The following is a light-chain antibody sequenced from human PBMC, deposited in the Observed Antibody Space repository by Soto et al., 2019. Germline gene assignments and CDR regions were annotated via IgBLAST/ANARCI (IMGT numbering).Light chain of an antibody. CDR3: QQANSFPLS. CDR1: QGISSW. CDR2: AAS. J-gene: IGKJ4*01. Sequence: DLQMTQSPSSVSASVGDRVTITCRASQGISSWLAWYQQKPGRAPKLLIYAASSLQGGAPSRFTGSGSGTDVTLTITGLQPDDVATYYCQQANSFPLSFGGGTKVEIK. V-gene: IGKV1-12*01.